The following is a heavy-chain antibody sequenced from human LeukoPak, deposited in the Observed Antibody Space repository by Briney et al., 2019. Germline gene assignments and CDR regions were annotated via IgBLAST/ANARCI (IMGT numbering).Heavy chain of an antibody. CDR2: ISAYNGNT. Sequence: ASVKVSCKASGYTFTIYGISWVRQAPGQGLEWMGWISAYNGNTNYAQKLQGRVTMTTDTSTSTAYMELRSLRSDDTAVYYCARGGMITFGGVIGYYGMDVWGQGTTVTVSS. CDR3: ARGGMITFGGVIGYYGMDV. D-gene: IGHD3-16*01. J-gene: IGHJ6*02. CDR1: GYTFTIYG. V-gene: IGHV1-18*01.